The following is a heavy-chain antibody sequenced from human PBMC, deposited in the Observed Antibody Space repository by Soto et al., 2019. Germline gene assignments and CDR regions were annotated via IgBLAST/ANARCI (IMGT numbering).Heavy chain of an antibody. CDR2: ISSDGSST. V-gene: IGHV3-74*01. J-gene: IGHJ4*02. D-gene: IGHD2-2*01. CDR3: ARVSREVVPAAIDY. Sequence: EVQLVESGGGLVQPGGTLRLSCRGSGYTFSSYWIHLLHRTQGKGMVWVSRISSDGSSTTYADSVKGRFTISRDNAKNTLYLQMTSLRAEDTAAYYCARVSREVVPAAIDYWGQGTLVTVSS. CDR1: GYTFSSYW.